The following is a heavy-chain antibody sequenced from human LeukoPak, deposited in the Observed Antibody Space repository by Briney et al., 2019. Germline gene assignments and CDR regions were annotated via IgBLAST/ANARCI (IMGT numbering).Heavy chain of an antibody. CDR3: AKDPPGIVVAITFDY. Sequence: PGGSLRLSCAASGLTGSHNYVSWVRQAPGKGLEWVSAIHTSGDTCYADSVKGRFTISRDNSKNTLYLQMNSLRAEDTAVYYCAKDPPGIVVAITFDYWGQGTLVTVSS. D-gene: IGHD6-19*01. J-gene: IGHJ4*02. V-gene: IGHV3-53*01. CDR2: IHTSGDT. CDR1: GLTGSHNY.